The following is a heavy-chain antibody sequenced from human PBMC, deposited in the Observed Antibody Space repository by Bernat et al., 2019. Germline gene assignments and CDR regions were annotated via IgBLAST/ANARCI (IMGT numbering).Heavy chain of an antibody. CDR2: ISHDSSAT. CDR3: VRDNTNWAFDY. CDR1: GFIFHAYV. Sequence: EVQLVDSGGGVIQPGGSLRLSCAPSGFIFHAYVMHWVRQAPGMGLEWVSRISHDSSATSYADSVKGRFTISRDNSKNSLYLQMNSLRVEDTAWYYCVRDNTNWAFDYWGRGTLVTVSS. V-gene: IGHV3-43*02. D-gene: IGHD7-27*01. J-gene: IGHJ4*02.